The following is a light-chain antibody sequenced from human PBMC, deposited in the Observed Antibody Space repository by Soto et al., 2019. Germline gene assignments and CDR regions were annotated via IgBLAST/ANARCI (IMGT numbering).Light chain of an antibody. CDR3: LQDYDYPYT. Sequence: AIQMTQSQSSLSASVGDRVTITCRARKGIRSDLGWNQQKPGKAPKLLIYAASSLHSGVPSRFSGSGSGTDFTLTISSLQPEDFATYYCLQDYDYPYTFGQGTKLEIK. CDR1: KGIRSD. J-gene: IGKJ2*01. CDR2: AAS. V-gene: IGKV1-6*01.